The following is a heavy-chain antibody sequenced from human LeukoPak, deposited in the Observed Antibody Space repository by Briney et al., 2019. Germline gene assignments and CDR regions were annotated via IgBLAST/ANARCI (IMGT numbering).Heavy chain of an antibody. D-gene: IGHD6-13*01. CDR1: GGSISSYC. CDR3: ARDYQQQLVRKYYYYYYMDV. CDR2: IYTSGST. V-gene: IGHV4-4*07. J-gene: IGHJ6*03. Sequence: ASETLSLTCTVSGGSISSYCWSCIRQPAGKGLEWIGRIYTSGSTNYNPSLKSRVTMSVDTSKNQFSLKLSSVTAADTAVYYCARDYQQQLVRKYYYYYYMDVWGKGTTVTVSS.